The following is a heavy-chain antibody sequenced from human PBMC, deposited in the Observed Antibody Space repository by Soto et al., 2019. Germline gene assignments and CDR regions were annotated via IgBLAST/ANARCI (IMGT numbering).Heavy chain of an antibody. Sequence: PSQTLSLTCAISGDSVSSNSAAWNWIRQSPSRGLEWLGRTYYRSKWYNDYAVSVKSRITINPDTSKNQFSLQLNSVTPEDTAVFYCARDGKYSYGGGGAFDIWGQGTMVTVSS. V-gene: IGHV6-1*01. D-gene: IGHD5-18*01. CDR2: TYYRSKWYN. CDR3: ARDGKYSYGGGGAFDI. CDR1: GDSVSSNSAA. J-gene: IGHJ3*02.